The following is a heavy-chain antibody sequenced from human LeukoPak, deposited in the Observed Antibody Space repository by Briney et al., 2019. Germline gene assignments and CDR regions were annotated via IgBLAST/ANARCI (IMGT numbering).Heavy chain of an antibody. CDR2: IPYDGSNK. Sequence: GGSLRLSCAASGFTFSSYGMHWVRQAPGKGLEWVAVIPYDGSNKYYADSVKGRFTISRDNSKNTLYLQMNSLRAEDTAVYYCAKEKQQWLVREIGPLWGQGTLVTVSS. CDR1: GFTFSSYG. J-gene: IGHJ4*02. CDR3: AKEKQQWLVREIGPL. D-gene: IGHD6-19*01. V-gene: IGHV3-30*18.